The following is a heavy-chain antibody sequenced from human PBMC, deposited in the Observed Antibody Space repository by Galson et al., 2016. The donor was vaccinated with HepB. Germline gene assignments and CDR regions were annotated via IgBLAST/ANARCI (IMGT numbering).Heavy chain of an antibody. CDR1: GGSISRYY. V-gene: IGHV4-59*01. CDR2: IYDSGYN. D-gene: IGHD3-10*01. Sequence: ETLSLTCTVSGGSISRYYWTWMRQAPGKGLEWIGYIYDSGYNNYDPSLQSRVTISVAPAKNQFSLKLRSVTAADTAVYYCARDYNGFLYWVQRTLVTVSS. CDR3: ARDYNGFLY. J-gene: IGHJ4*02.